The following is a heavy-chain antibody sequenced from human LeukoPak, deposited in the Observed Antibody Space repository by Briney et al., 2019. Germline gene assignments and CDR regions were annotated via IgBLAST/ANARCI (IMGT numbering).Heavy chain of an antibody. Sequence: GGSLRLSCAPSGFTFSNYGMHWVRQAPGKGLEWVAFIRYDGTNKYSADSVKGRFTISRDNSKNTLYLQMNSLRAEDTALYYCAGDLTYSGWYYFDYWGQGTLVTVSS. D-gene: IGHD6-19*01. CDR2: IRYDGTNK. CDR3: AGDLTYSGWYYFDY. V-gene: IGHV3-30*02. CDR1: GFTFSNYG. J-gene: IGHJ4*02.